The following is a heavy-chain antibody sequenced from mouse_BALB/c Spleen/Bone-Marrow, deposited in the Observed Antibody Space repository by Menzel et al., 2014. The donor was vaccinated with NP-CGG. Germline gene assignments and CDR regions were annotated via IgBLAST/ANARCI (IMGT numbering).Heavy chain of an antibody. Sequence: VMLVESGAELARPGASVKMSCKASGYTFTSYTMHWVKQRPGQGLEWIGYINPSSGYTNYNQKFKDKAILTADKSSSTAYMQLSSLTSEDPAVYYCARRYYGNPFDYWGQGTTLTVSS. J-gene: IGHJ2*01. CDR2: INPSSGYT. V-gene: IGHV1-4*01. CDR1: GYTFTSYT. CDR3: ARRYYGNPFDY. D-gene: IGHD2-1*01.